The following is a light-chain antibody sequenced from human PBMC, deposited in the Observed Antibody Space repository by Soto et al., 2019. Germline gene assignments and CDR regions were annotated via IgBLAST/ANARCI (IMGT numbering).Light chain of an antibody. J-gene: IGKJ3*01. V-gene: IGKV3-20*01. CDR3: QQCGDSPLLT. CDR1: QSFASSY. Sequence: EIVLTQSPGTLSLSPGERATLSCRASQSFASSYLAWYQQQPGQAPRLLIYGASSRTTGIPDRFSGSGSGTAVTLPISSMEPGDFAVYYCQQCGDSPLLTFGPGTKVDIK. CDR2: GAS.